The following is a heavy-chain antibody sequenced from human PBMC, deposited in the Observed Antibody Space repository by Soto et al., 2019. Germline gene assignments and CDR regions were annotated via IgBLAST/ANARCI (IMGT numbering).Heavy chain of an antibody. CDR2: ISPIFGTA. D-gene: IGHD3-10*01. CDR3: ARVANYYGSPPVLYGMDV. CDR1: GGTFSSYA. V-gene: IGHV1-69*12. Sequence: QVQLVQSGAEVKKPGSSVKVSCKASGGTFSSYAISRVGQAPGQGIESMGGISPIFGTANYAQKFQGRVTITADESTSTAYMELSSLRSEDTAVYDCARVANYYGSPPVLYGMDVWGQGTTVTVSS. J-gene: IGHJ6*02.